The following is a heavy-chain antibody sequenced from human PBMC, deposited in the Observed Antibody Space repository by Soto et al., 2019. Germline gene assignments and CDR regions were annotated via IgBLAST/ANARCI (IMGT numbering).Heavy chain of an antibody. CDR2: IYYNGNT. Sequence: SETLSLTCTVSGGAINDHYWSFIRQPPGKGLEWIGYIYYNGNTNYNPSLESRVTISVDRSRNQFSLRLTSLTAADTAVYYCARVRTGYFDYWGRGALVTVSS. CDR3: ARVRTGYFDY. J-gene: IGHJ4*02. D-gene: IGHD3-9*01. V-gene: IGHV4-59*11. CDR1: GGAINDHY.